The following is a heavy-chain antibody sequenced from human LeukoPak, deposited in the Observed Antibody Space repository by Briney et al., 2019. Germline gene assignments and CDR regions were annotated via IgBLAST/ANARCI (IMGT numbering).Heavy chain of an antibody. V-gene: IGHV3-23*01. J-gene: IGHJ4*02. Sequence: GGSLRLSSAASGFTFLNYVMSWVRQAPGRGLEWVSGISGSGSSTHYADSVKGRFTISRDNSKNTLYLQMNSLRAEDTAVYYCAKSDDSDYWGQGTLVTVSS. CDR3: AKSDDSDY. CDR2: ISGSGSST. CDR1: GFTFLNYV. D-gene: IGHD2-21*01.